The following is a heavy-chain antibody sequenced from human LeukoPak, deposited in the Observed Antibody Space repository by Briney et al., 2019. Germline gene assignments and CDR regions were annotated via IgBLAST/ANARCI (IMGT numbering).Heavy chain of an antibody. CDR2: IRKRGIET. CDR3: AREDGYCSGGNCYSYFVS. Sequence: GGSLRLSCTAPGITFSNYAMHWVRQAPGKGLEWVAFIRKRGIETNYVDSVKGRFTITRDNARNSLFLQMNSLRAEDTAVYYCAREDGYCSGGNCYSYFVSWGQGTLVTVSS. D-gene: IGHD2-15*01. J-gene: IGHJ4*02. CDR1: GITFSNYA. V-gene: IGHV3-7*01.